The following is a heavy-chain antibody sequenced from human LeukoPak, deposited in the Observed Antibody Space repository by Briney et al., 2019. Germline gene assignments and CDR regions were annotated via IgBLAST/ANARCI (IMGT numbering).Heavy chain of an antibody. CDR2: ISSSGSTI. D-gene: IGHD5-12*01. CDR1: GFTFSDYY. V-gene: IGHV3-11*01. CDR3: AREPDLFDVDIVAAYPDY. J-gene: IGHJ4*02. Sequence: GGSLRLSCAASGFTFSDYYMSWIRQAPGKGLEWVSYISSSGSTIYYADSVKGRFTISRDNAKNSLYLQMNSLRAEDTAVYYCAREPDLFDVDIVAAYPDYWGQGTLVTVSS.